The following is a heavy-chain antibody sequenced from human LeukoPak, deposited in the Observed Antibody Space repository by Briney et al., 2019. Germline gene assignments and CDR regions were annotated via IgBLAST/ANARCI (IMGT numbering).Heavy chain of an antibody. V-gene: IGHV3-30*18. J-gene: IGHJ3*02. D-gene: IGHD3-22*01. CDR3: AKDRNDYYDSSGYYQNAFDI. CDR1: GFTFSSYG. Sequence: GGSLRLSCAASGFTFSSYGMHWVRQAPGKGLEWVAVISYDGSNKYYADSVKGRFTISRDNSKNTLYLQMNSLRAEDTAVYYCAKDRNDYYDSSGYYQNAFDIWGQGTMVTVSS. CDR2: ISYDGSNK.